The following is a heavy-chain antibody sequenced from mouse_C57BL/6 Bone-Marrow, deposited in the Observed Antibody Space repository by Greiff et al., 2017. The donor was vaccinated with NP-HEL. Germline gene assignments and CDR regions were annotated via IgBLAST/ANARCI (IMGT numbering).Heavy chain of an antibody. D-gene: IGHD2-4*01. V-gene: IGHV5-9-1*02. CDR1: GFTSSSYA. CDR2: ISSGGDYI. Sequence: EVMLVESGEGLVKPGGSLKLSCAASGFTSSSYAMSWVRQTPEKRLEWVAYISSGGDYIYYADTVKGRFTISRDNARNTLYLQMSSLKSEDTAMYYCTREGFDYDVGGYYAMDYWGQGTSVTVSS. CDR3: TREGFDYDVGGYYAMDY. J-gene: IGHJ4*01.